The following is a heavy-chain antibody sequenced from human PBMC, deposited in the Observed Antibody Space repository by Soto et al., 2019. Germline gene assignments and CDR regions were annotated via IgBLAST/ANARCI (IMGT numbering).Heavy chain of an antibody. CDR3: ARKYDFWSGSGSFDP. V-gene: IGHV4-39*01. CDR2: IYYNGFT. CDR1: GGSFSSSRYY. Sequence: ASETLSLTCTVSGGSFSSSRYYWGWIRQPPGKGLEWIGSIYYNGFTYYNPSLKSRVTISVDTSRNQFSLKLNSVTTADTAVYFCARKYDFWSGSGSFDPWGQGTLVTVSS. D-gene: IGHD3-3*01. J-gene: IGHJ5*02.